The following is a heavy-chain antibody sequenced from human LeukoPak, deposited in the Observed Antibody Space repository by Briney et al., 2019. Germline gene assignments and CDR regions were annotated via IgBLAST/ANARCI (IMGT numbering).Heavy chain of an antibody. V-gene: IGHV4-59*01. CDR1: GDSIRSYY. CDR2: ISYSGST. D-gene: IGHD5-12*01. Sequence: PSETLSLTCSVSGDSIRSYYWSWIRKPPGKGLEWIGYISYSGSTKYNPSLKSRVTISIDTSKNQFSLKVSSVTAADTAVYYCARSSVAPVWFDPWGQGTLVTVSS. J-gene: IGHJ5*02. CDR3: ARSSVAPVWFDP.